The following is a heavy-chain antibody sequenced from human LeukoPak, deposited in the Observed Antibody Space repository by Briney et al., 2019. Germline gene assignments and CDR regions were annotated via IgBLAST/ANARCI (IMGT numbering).Heavy chain of an antibody. D-gene: IGHD3-3*01. V-gene: IGHV4-59*01. CDR1: GGSISSYY. CDR3: ARMRRSLVPDP. J-gene: IGHJ5*02. Sequence: SETLSLTCTVSGGSISSYYWSWIRQPPGKGLEWIGYIYYSGSTNYNPSLKSRVTISVDTSKNQFSLKLSSVTAADTAVYYCARMRRSLVPDPWGQGTLVTVSS. CDR2: IYYSGST.